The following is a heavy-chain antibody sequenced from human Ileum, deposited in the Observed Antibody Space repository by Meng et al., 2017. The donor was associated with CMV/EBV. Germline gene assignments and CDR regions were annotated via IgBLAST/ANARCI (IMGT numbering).Heavy chain of an antibody. CDR1: GGTFSHYG. Sequence: QVQLVQSGAEVKRPGASVKVSGKASGGTFSHYGISWIRPTPAQGIEGMEGISPIFGTPNYAQKFQGSSTITADESTQTVYMELSSLTADDTALYFCARHGQQLVAPPAYFDPWGQGPLVTVSS. V-gene: IGHV1-69*12. CDR2: ISPIFGTP. CDR3: ARHGQQLVAPPAYFDP. D-gene: IGHD1-1*01. J-gene: IGHJ4*02.